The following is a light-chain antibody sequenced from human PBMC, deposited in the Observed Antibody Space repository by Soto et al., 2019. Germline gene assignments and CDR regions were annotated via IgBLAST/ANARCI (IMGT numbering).Light chain of an antibody. V-gene: IGLV2-14*01. Sequence: QSVLTQPASVSGSPGQSITISCTGTSNDVGGYNDVSWYQQHPGKAPKLMIYEVSNRPSGISNRFSGSKSGSTASLTISGLQAEDEADYYCNSFTSSSTWVFGGGTKLTVL. CDR1: SNDVGGYND. J-gene: IGLJ3*02. CDR3: NSFTSSSTWV. CDR2: EVS.